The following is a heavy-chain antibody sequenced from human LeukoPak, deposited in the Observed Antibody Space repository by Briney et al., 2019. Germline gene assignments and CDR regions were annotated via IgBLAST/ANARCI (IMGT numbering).Heavy chain of an antibody. D-gene: IGHD5-18*01. Sequence: SETRSLTCTVSGDSISSGNYYWGWIRQPPGKGLEWIGNIYYSGSTYYNPSLKSRVSMSLDTSKNQFSLKLSSVTAADTAVYYCAATYRTRGYTYGYFDYWGQGTLVTVPS. CDR3: AATYRTRGYTYGYFDY. J-gene: IGHJ4*02. CDR1: GDSISSGNYY. CDR2: IYYSGST. V-gene: IGHV4-39*01.